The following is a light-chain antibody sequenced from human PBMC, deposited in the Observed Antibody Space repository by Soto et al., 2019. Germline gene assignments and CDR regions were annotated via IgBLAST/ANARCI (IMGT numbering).Light chain of an antibody. Sequence: MAWTQSPGTLSLSLGAIATLSCRASQGVSSSYLAWYQQKPGQAPRLLIYAASNRTSAIPSRFSGSGSGTDFTLTISRLQTEDFGVYYCQQYYDSPGTFGQGTKVEIK. J-gene: IGKJ1*01. CDR3: QQYYDSPGT. CDR1: QGVSSSY. V-gene: IGKV3-20*01. CDR2: AAS.